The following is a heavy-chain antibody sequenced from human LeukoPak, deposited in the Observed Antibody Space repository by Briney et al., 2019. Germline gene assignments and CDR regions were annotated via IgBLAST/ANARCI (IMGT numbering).Heavy chain of an antibody. D-gene: IGHD6-6*01. CDR3: ARGGDIAARNFDY. CDR2: INHSGST. V-gene: IGHV4-34*01. J-gene: IGHJ4*02. Sequence: SETLSLTCAVYGGSFSGYYWSWIRQPPGKGLEWIGEINHSGSTNYNPSLKSRVTISVDASKNQFSLKLSSVTAADTAVYYCARGGDIAARNFDYWGQGTLVTVSS. CDR1: GGSFSGYY.